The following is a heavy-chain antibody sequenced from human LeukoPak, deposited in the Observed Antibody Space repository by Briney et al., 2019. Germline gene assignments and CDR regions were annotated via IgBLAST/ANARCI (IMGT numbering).Heavy chain of an antibody. CDR3: ARDGDPLGYCSGGSCQTAEY. CDR2: ISAYNGNT. V-gene: IGHV1-18*01. CDR1: GYTFTNFP. J-gene: IGHJ4*02. D-gene: IGHD2-15*01. Sequence: ASVKVSCKASGYTFTNFPIGWVRQAPGQGLEWMGWISAYNGNTNYAQKLQGRVTMTTDTSTSTAYMELRSLRSDDTAVYYCARDGDPLGYCSGGSCQTAEYWGQGTLVTVSS.